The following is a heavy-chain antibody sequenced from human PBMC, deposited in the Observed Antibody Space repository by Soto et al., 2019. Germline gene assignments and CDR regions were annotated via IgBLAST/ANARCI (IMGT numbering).Heavy chain of an antibody. D-gene: IGHD3-22*01. CDR2: IYFRGNT. V-gene: IGHV4-31*03. CDR1: GDSISRIDYY. J-gene: IGHJ3*02. Sequence: SETLSLTCIVSGDSISRIDYYWTWIRQHPEKGLEWIGNIYFRGNTYYSPSLESRLTISVDTSKNQFSLKLTSVTAADTAVYYCAREGGSYDSGGYLIRGAFDIWGQGTMVT. CDR3: AREGGSYDSGGYLIRGAFDI.